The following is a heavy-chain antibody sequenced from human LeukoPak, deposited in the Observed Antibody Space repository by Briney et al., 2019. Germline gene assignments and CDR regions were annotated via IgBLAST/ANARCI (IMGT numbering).Heavy chain of an antibody. V-gene: IGHV4-61*02. J-gene: IGHJ5*02. CDR2: IYTSGST. D-gene: IGHD6-19*01. Sequence: SETLSLTCTVSGGSISSGSYYWSWIRQPAGKGLEWIGRIYTSGSTNYNPSLKSRVTISVDTSKNQFSLKLSSVTAADTAVYYCAGAVAGTWVWFDPWGQGTLVTVSS. CDR3: AGAVAGTWVWFDP. CDR1: GGSISSGSYY.